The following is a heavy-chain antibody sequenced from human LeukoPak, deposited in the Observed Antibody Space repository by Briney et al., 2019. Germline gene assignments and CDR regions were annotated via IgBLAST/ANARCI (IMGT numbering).Heavy chain of an antibody. J-gene: IGHJ3*02. D-gene: IGHD1-1*01. V-gene: IGHV4-34*01. CDR3: ASTTGTTADAFDI. Sequence: SETLSLTCAVYGGSFSGYYWSWIRQPPGKGLEWIGEINHSGSTNYNPSLKSRVTISVDRSKNQFSLKLSSVTAADTAVYYCASTTGTTADAFDIWGQGTMVTVSS. CDR2: INHSGST. CDR1: GGSFSGYY.